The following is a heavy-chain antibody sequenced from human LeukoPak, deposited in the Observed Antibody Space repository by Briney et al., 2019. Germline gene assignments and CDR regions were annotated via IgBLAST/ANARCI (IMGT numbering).Heavy chain of an antibody. Sequence: PGGSLRLSCAASGFTFSSYSMNWVRQAPGKGLEWVSYISSSSSTIYYADSVKGRFTISRDNAKNSLYLQMNSLRAEDTAVYYCAREKQWLDFDYWGQGTPVTVSS. J-gene: IGHJ4*02. CDR3: AREKQWLDFDY. D-gene: IGHD6-19*01. CDR1: GFTFSSYS. V-gene: IGHV3-48*01. CDR2: ISSSSSTI.